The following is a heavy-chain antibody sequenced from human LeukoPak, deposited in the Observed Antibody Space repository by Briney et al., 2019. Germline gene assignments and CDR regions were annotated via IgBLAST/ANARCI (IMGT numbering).Heavy chain of an antibody. D-gene: IGHD6-19*01. J-gene: IGHJ2*01. CDR2: ISSSSSYI. V-gene: IGHV3-21*01. CDR1: GFTFSSYS. CDR3: ARVLGVAVAGRDWYFDL. Sequence: GGSLRLSCAASGFTFSSYSMNWVRQAPGKGLEWVSSISSSSSYIYYADSVEGRFTISRDNAKNSLYLQMNSLRAEDTAVYYCARVLGVAVAGRDWYFDLWGRGTLVTVSS.